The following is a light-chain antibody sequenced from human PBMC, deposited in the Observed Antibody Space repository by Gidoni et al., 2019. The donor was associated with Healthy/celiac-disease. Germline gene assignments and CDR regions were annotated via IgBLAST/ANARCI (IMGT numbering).Light chain of an antibody. J-gene: IGKJ3*01. Sequence: DIVMTQSPLSLPVTPGEPASISCRSSQSLLHSNGYNSLDWYLQKPGQSPQLLIYLGSNRASGVPDRFSGSGSGTDFTLKISRVEAEDVGVYYCMQALQTPGTFGLGTKVDIK. CDR3: MQALQTPGT. CDR2: LGS. CDR1: QSLLHSNGYNS. V-gene: IGKV2-28*01.